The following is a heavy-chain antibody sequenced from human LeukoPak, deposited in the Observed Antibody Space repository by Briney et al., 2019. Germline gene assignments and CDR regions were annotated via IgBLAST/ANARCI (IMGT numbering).Heavy chain of an antibody. J-gene: IGHJ4*02. Sequence: GGSLRLSCAASGFTFRSYAMSWVRQAPGKGLEWVLAISGSGTGTYYADSVKGRFTISRDNSKNTLYLQMNSLRAEDTAVYYCEGTYYYGSSDDYWGQGTLVTVSS. CDR1: GFTFRSYA. CDR2: ISGSGTGT. V-gene: IGHV3-23*01. D-gene: IGHD3-22*01. CDR3: EGTYYYGSSDDY.